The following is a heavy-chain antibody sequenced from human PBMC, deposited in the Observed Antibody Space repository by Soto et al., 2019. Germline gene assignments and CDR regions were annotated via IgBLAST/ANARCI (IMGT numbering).Heavy chain of an antibody. CDR1: GGSISSSSYY. V-gene: IGHV4-39*01. CDR3: ARSVYDFWSGYYPPYGYYSMGV. D-gene: IGHD3-3*01. CDR2: IYYSGST. Sequence: PSETLSLTCTVSGGSISSSSYYWGWIRQPPGKGLEWIGSIYYSGSTYYNPSLKSRVTISVDTSKNQFSLKLSSVTAADTAVYYCARSVYDFWSGYYPPYGYYSMGVWCQGTTVTVSS. J-gene: IGHJ6*02.